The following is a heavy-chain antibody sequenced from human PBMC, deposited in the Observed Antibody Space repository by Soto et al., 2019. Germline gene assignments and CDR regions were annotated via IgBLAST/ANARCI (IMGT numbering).Heavy chain of an antibody. CDR1: GGSISSYD. Sequence: SETLSLTCTVAGGSISSYDWSWIRQPPGKGLEWIGYIYYSGSTNYNPSLKSRVTISVDTSKNQFSLKLSSVTAADTAVYYCARGLWFGEYPYYYYMDVWGKGTTVTVSS. CDR2: IYYSGST. V-gene: IGHV4-59*01. D-gene: IGHD3-10*01. CDR3: ARGLWFGEYPYYYYMDV. J-gene: IGHJ6*03.